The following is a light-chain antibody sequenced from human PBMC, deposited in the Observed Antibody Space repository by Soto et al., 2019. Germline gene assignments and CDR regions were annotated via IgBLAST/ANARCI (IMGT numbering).Light chain of an antibody. CDR1: SSDVGSYNL. CDR3: CSYAGSSTL. CDR2: EGS. Sequence: QSVLTQPASVSGSPGQSITISCTGTSSDVGSYNLVSWYQQHPGKAPKLMIYEGSKRPSGVSNRFSGSKSGNTASLTISGLQAEDEADYYCCSYAGSSTLFGGGTKLTLL. V-gene: IGLV2-23*01. J-gene: IGLJ2*01.